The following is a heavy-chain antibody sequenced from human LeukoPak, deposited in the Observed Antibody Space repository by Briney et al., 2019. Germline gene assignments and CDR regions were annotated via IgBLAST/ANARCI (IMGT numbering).Heavy chain of an antibody. CDR2: IIPILGIA. V-gene: IGHV1-69*04. CDR3: ARDPHFTMIAEL. Sequence: SVKVSCKAPGGTFSSYAISWVRQAPGQGLEWMGRIIPILGIANYAQKFQGRVTITADKSTSTAYMELSSLRSEDTAVYYCARDPHFTMIAELWGQGTLVTVSS. J-gene: IGHJ4*02. CDR1: GGTFSSYA. D-gene: IGHD3-22*01.